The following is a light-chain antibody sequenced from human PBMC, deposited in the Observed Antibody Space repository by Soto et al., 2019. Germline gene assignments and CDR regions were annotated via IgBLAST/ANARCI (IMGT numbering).Light chain of an antibody. V-gene: IGKV1-13*02. Sequence: AIQLTQSPSSLSASVGDRVTITCRASQGISSALAWYQQKPGKAPKLLIYDASSLESGVPSRFSGSGSGTDFPLTISSLQPEDFAPYYCQQFNSYQVPSGPGTKGDIK. J-gene: IGKJ3*01. CDR1: QGISSA. CDR3: QQFNSYQVP. CDR2: DAS.